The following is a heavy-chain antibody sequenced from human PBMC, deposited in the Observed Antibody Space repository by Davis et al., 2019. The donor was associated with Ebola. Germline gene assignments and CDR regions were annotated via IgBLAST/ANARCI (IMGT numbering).Heavy chain of an antibody. CDR1: GYTFTSYG. V-gene: IGHV1-18*04. D-gene: IGHD3-16*01. Sequence: ASVKVSCKASGYTFTSYGITWVRQAPGQGLEWMGWINPHNGNTNYAQNVQGRVTMTTDTSTSTAYMEVGILRSDDTAVYYCAKARRGEIDYWGQGTLVTVSS. J-gene: IGHJ4*02. CDR2: INPHNGNT. CDR3: AKARRGEIDY.